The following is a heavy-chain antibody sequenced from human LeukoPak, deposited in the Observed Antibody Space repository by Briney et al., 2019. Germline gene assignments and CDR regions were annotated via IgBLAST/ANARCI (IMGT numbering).Heavy chain of an antibody. J-gene: IGHJ5*02. D-gene: IGHD2-15*01. CDR2: IYPGDSSV. Sequence: GESLKISCKGSGYNFTSYWIGWVRQMPGKGLEWMGIIYPGDSSVRYSPSFQGHVTISADKSISTAYLQWNTLKASDTAMYYCARHRYVTKTWVDPWGQGTLVTVSS. CDR3: ARHRYVTKTWVDP. V-gene: IGHV5-51*01. CDR1: GYNFTSYW.